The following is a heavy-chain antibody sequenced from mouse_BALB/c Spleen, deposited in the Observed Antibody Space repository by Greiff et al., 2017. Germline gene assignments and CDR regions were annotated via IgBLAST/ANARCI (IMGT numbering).Heavy chain of an antibody. CDR2: IDPANGNT. Sequence: VQLQQSGAELVKPGASVKLSCTASGFNIKDTYMHWVKQRPEQGLEWIGRIDPANGNTKYDPKFQGKATITADTSSNTAYLQLSSLTSEDTAVYYCARCVYYYGSSYAMDYWGQGTSVTVSS. CDR1: GFNIKDTY. J-gene: IGHJ4*01. D-gene: IGHD1-1*01. CDR3: ARCVYYYGSSYAMDY. V-gene: IGHV14-3*02.